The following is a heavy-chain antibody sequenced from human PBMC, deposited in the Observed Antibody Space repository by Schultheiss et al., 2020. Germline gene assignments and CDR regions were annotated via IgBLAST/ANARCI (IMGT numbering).Heavy chain of an antibody. J-gene: IGHJ2*01. Sequence: GGSLRLSCAASGFTFSDHYMDWVRQAPGKGLEWVGRTRNKANSYTTEYAASVKGRFTISRDDSKNSLYLQMNSLKTEDTAVYYCARDRSSGWYWYFDLWGRGTLVTVSS. D-gene: IGHD6-19*01. CDR3: ARDRSSGWYWYFDL. CDR2: TRNKANSYTT. V-gene: IGHV3-72*01. CDR1: GFTFSDHY.